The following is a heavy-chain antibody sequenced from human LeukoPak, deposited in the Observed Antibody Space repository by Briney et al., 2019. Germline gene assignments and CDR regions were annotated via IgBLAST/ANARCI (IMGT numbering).Heavy chain of an antibody. CDR2: IHHSGST. Sequence: PSETLSLTCDVYGGPFSGYYWSWIRQPPGKGLEWIGEIHHSGSTNYNPSLKSRVTILIDTSKNQLSLKLRSVTAADTAVYYCARKNPRTNVVGAVPRYWFDPWGQGTLVTVSS. V-gene: IGHV4-34*01. CDR1: GGPFSGYY. CDR3: ARKNPRTNVVGAVPRYWFDP. D-gene: IGHD1-26*01. J-gene: IGHJ5*02.